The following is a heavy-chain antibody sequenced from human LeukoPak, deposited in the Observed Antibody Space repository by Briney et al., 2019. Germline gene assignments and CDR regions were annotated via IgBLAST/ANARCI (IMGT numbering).Heavy chain of an antibody. CDR1: GESFSTYY. CDR3: ARVLAVAGTPFDY. D-gene: IGHD6-19*01. V-gene: IGHV4-34*01. Sequence: PSETLSLTCAVYGESFSTYYWTWIRQPPGKGLEWIGDINYSGNTNYNPSLESRLTISVDTSKKQFSLKLSSVTAADTAVYYCARVLAVAGTPFDYWGQGTLVTVSS. CDR2: INYSGNT. J-gene: IGHJ4*02.